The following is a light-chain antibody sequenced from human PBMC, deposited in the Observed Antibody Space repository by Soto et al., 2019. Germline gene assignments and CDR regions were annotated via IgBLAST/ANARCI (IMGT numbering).Light chain of an antibody. V-gene: IGLV2-23*02. CDR3: CSYAGSSTPYV. CDR1: SSDVGSYNL. CDR2: EVS. Sequence: QSVLTQPASVSGSPGQSITISRTGTSSDVGSYNLVSWYQQHPGKAPKLMIYEVSKRPSGVSNRFSGSKSGNTASLTISGLQAEDEADYYCCSYAGSSTPYVFGTGTRSPS. J-gene: IGLJ1*01.